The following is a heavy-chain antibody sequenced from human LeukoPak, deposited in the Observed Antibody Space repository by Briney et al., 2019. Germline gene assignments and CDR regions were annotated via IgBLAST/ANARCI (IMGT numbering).Heavy chain of an antibody. D-gene: IGHD4-11*01. CDR3: ARDLNDYSIDY. CDR1: GFTFSSYG. V-gene: IGHV3-33*01. Sequence: GRSLRLSCAASGFTFSSYGMHWVRQAPGKGLEWVAVIWYDGSNKYYADSVKGRFTISRDNSENTLYLQMNSLRAEDTAVYYCARDLNDYSIDYWGQGTLVTVSS. J-gene: IGHJ4*02. CDR2: IWYDGSNK.